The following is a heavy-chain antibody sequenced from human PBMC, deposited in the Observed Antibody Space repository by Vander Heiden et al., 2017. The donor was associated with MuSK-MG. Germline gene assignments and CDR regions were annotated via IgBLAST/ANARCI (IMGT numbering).Heavy chain of an antibody. CDR1: SGSISSYY. J-gene: IGHJ4*02. V-gene: IGHV4-59*01. Sequence: QVQLQESGLGLVKPSGTLSLPCTVTSGSISSYYWSWLRQPPGRGLEWIGYIYSSGSTNYNPSLKSRVTISVDTSRNQFSLKVRSVTAADTAVYYCARRSRVPFFDYWGQGTLVTVSS. CDR2: IYSSGST. CDR3: ARRSRVPFFDY.